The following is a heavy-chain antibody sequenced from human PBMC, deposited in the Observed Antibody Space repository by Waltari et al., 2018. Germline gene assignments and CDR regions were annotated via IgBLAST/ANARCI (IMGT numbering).Heavy chain of an antibody. Sequence: EVQLVEYGGGLVQPGGSLRLSCAASGGTFSNYAMSWVRQAPGKGLEWVSGISGGGTGPYYADSVKGRFTSSRDNSKNTLYLQMDSLRVEDTAVYYCAKDKDSDVSFYYMDVWGKGTTVTVSS. V-gene: IGHV3-23*04. J-gene: IGHJ6*03. CDR3: AKDKDSDVSFYYMDV. D-gene: IGHD1-26*01. CDR1: GGTFSNYA. CDR2: ISGGGTGP.